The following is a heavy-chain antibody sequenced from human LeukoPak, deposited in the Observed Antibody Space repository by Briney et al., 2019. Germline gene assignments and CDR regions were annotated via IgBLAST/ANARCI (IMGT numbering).Heavy chain of an antibody. CDR3: TATIHGSTADSEGYYPNWFDP. D-gene: IGHD3-16*01. J-gene: IGHJ5*02. CDR1: GSIFSRLS. V-gene: IGHV3-21*06. Sequence: GGSLRLSCAASGSIFSRLSINWLRQSPGKRLEWVSSISSASNYNSYADSVKGRFTISRDNAKNSLFLDMTSLRDEDTAVYYCTATIHGSTADSEGYYPNWFDPWGQGTLVTVSS. CDR2: ISSASNYN.